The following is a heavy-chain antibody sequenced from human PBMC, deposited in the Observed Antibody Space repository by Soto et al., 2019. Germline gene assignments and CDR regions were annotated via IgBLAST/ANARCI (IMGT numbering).Heavy chain of an antibody. J-gene: IGHJ4*02. CDR3: ARNPAGVAIASKKD. V-gene: IGHV3-30*03. CDR2: IYNDGSTT. Sequence: QVQLVESGGGVVQPGRSLRLSCVASGLTFSTQGMHWVRQAPGKGLEWVGVIYNDGSTTYYADSVKGRFTSSRDNSKNTLYLQMNRLRAEDKAVYYCARNPAGVAIASKKDWGQGTVVTVSS. D-gene: IGHD5-12*01. CDR1: GLTFSTQG.